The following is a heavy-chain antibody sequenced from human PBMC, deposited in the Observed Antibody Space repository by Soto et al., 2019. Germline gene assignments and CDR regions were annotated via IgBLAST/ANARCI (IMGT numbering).Heavy chain of an antibody. CDR1: GFTFSSYS. J-gene: IGHJ4*02. D-gene: IGHD3-3*01. V-gene: IGHV3-21*01. CDR2: ISSSSSYI. CDR3: ARVADLEWLPTIDY. Sequence: GGSLRLSCAASGFTFSSYSMNWVRQAPGKGLEWVSSISSSSSYIYYADSVKGRFTTSRDNAKNSLYLQMNSPRAEDTAVYYCARVADLEWLPTIDYWGQGTLVTVSS.